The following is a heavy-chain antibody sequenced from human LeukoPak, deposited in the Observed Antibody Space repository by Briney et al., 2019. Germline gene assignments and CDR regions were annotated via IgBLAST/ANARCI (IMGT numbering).Heavy chain of an antibody. V-gene: IGHV4-39*07. Sequence: PSETLSLTCTVSGGSISSSSYYWGWIRQPPGKGLEWIGSIYYSGSTYYNPSLKSRVTISVDTSKNQFSLKLSSVTAADTAVYYCARAPASHYDYVWGSYRFGWFDPWGQGTLVTVSS. CDR3: ARAPASHYDYVWGSYRFGWFDP. CDR2: IYYSGST. D-gene: IGHD3-16*02. J-gene: IGHJ5*02. CDR1: GGSISSSSYY.